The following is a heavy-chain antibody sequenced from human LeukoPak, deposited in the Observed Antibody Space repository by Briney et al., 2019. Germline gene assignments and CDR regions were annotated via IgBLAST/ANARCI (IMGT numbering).Heavy chain of an antibody. CDR3: ATWRTIRSFDP. V-gene: IGHV1-24*01. D-gene: IGHD3-3*01. Sequence: ASVKVSCKDSRYTLTELSMHWVRQDPGKGLEWMGGFDPEDGETIYAQKFQGRVTMTEDTSTDTAYMELSSLRSEDTAVYYCATWRTIRSFDPWGQGTLVTVSS. CDR1: RYTLTELS. J-gene: IGHJ5*02. CDR2: FDPEDGET.